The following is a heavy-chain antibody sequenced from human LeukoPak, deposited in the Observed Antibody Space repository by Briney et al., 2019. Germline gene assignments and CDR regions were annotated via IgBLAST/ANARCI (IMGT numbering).Heavy chain of an antibody. CDR3: AHLPSSGTGIVDY. CDR2: ISSSSSTI. V-gene: IGHV3-48*01. D-gene: IGHD3-10*01. CDR1: GFTFRSYS. Sequence: GGSLRLSCTASGFTFRSYSMNWVRQAPGKGLEWVSYISSSSSTIYYADSVRGRFTISRDNAKNSLYLQMNSLRAEDTAVYYCAHLPSSGTGIVDYWGQGTLVTVSS. J-gene: IGHJ4*02.